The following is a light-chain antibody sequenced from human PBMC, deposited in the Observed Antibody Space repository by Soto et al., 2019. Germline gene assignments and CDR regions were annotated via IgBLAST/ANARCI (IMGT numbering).Light chain of an antibody. CDR1: QSISSW. Sequence: DIQMTQSPSTLSASVGDRVTITCRASQSISSWLAWYQQKPGKAPKLLIYDASSLESGVPSRFSGSGSGTEFTLTISSLQPDDFATYYCQKYNSYSWTFGQGTKAEIK. CDR2: DAS. V-gene: IGKV1-5*01. J-gene: IGKJ1*01. CDR3: QKYNSYSWT.